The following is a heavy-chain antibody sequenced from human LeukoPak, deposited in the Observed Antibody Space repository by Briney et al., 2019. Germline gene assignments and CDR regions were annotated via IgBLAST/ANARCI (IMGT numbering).Heavy chain of an antibody. CDR1: GFTFDNYV. J-gene: IGHJ4*02. CDR3: AKGDGAGSYYRRYFDY. V-gene: IGHV3-23*01. CDR2: ISDSGGTT. D-gene: IGHD3-10*01. Sequence: GESLRLSCAASGFTFDNYVMTWVRQAPGRGLEWVSVISDSGGTTYYADSVKGRFTTSRDNFKNTLYLQMNSLRVEDTAVYYCAKGDGAGSYYRRYFDYWGQGTLVSVSS.